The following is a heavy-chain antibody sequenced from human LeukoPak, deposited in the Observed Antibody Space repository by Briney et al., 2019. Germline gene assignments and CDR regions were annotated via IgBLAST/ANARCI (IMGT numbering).Heavy chain of an antibody. J-gene: IGHJ4*02. CDR1: GFSFSTQR. Sequence: PGGSLRLSCAASGFSFSTQRMHWVRQAPGKGLVWVSYINIDERITGYADSVKGRFTISRDNSKNTLYLQMNSLRAEDTAVYYCARDTYDSSGYKTADYWGQGTLVTVSS. CDR3: ARDTYDSSGYKTADY. CDR2: INIDERIT. D-gene: IGHD3-22*01. V-gene: IGHV3-74*01.